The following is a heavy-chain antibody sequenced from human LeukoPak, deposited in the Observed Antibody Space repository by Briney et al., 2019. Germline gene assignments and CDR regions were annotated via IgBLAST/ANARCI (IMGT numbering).Heavy chain of an antibody. CDR2: INPNSGGT. V-gene: IGHV1-2*02. CDR1: GYTFTSYA. D-gene: IGHD3-10*01. CDR3: ARGGDGSGSYWSLIVPNY. Sequence: GASVKVSCKASGYTFTSYAMNWVRQAPGQGLEWMGWINPNSGGTNYAQKFQGRVTMTRDTSISTAYMELSRLRSDDTAVYYCARGGDGSGSYWSLIVPNYWGQGTLVTVSS. J-gene: IGHJ4*02.